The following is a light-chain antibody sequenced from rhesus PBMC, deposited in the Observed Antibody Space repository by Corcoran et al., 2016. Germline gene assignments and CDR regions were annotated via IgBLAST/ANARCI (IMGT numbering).Light chain of an antibody. J-gene: IGKJ4*01. Sequence: DIQMTQSPSSLSASVGDTVTITCRASQGISSWLAWYQQKPWKAPKPLIYKAARLQSGVPSRFSGSGSGTDFTLTISSLQSEDFTTYYCQQYSSRPPTFGGGTKVELK. V-gene: IGKV1-22*01. CDR2: KAA. CDR3: QQYSSRPPT. CDR1: QGISSW.